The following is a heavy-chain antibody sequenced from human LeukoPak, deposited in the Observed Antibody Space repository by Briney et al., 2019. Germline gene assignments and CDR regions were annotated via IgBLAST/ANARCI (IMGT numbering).Heavy chain of an antibody. CDR2: ISSSSSYI. J-gene: IGHJ4*02. CDR3: ARDLRILTLPYSSSWKEDY. D-gene: IGHD6-13*01. CDR1: GFTFSSYS. V-gene: IGHV3-21*01. Sequence: GGSLRLSCAASGFTFSSYSMNWVRQAPGKGLEWVSSISSSSSYIYYADSVKGRFTISRDNAKNSLYLQMNSLRAEDTAVYYCARDLRILTLPYSSSWKEDYWGQGTLVTVSS.